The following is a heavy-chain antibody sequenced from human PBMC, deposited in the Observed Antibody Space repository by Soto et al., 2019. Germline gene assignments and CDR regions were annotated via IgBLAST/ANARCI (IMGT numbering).Heavy chain of an antibody. J-gene: IGHJ4*02. V-gene: IGHV4-59*01. CDR2: IYYSGST. CDR1: GGSISSYY. CDR3: ARGLHTFYY. Sequence: PSEPLSLTCTVSGGSISSYYWSWIRQPPGKGLEWIGYIYYSGSTNYNPSLKSRVTISVDTSKNQFSLKLSSVTAADTAVYYCARGLHTFYYWGQGTLVTVS.